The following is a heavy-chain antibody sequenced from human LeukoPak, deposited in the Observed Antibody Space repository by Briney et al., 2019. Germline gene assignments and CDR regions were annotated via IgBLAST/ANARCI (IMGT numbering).Heavy chain of an antibody. J-gene: IGHJ4*02. CDR2: ISDSGSST. Sequence: GGSLRLSCAASGFTFSSYAMSWVRQAPGKGLEWVSAISDSGSSTYYTDSVKGRFTFSRDNSKNTLHLQMNSLRAEDTAVYYCTKDHGFYSSGWHPLFDHWGQGTLVTVTP. V-gene: IGHV3-23*01. CDR3: TKDHGFYSSGWHPLFDH. D-gene: IGHD6-19*01. CDR1: GFTFSSYA.